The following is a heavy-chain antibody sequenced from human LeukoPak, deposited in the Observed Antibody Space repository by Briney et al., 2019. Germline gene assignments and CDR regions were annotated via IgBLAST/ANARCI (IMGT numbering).Heavy chain of an antibody. Sequence: SVKVSCKASGGTFSSYAISWVRQAPGQGLEWMGGIIPIFGTANYAQKFQDRVTITADESTSTAYMELSSLRSEDTAVYYCARGEDYYDSSGYYALCYWGQGTLVTVSS. CDR2: IIPIFGTA. D-gene: IGHD3-22*01. CDR3: ARGEDYYDSSGYYALCY. CDR1: GGTFSSYA. V-gene: IGHV1-69*01. J-gene: IGHJ4*02.